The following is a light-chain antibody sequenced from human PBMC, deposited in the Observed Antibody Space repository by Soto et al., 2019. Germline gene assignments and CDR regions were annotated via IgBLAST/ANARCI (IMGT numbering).Light chain of an antibody. CDR3: MQVLQTPLT. V-gene: IGKV2-28*01. CDR2: LGS. Sequence: DIVMTQSPLSLPVTPGEPASICCRSSQSLLHSNGYNYLDWYLQKPGQSPQLLIYLGSNRASGVPDRFSGSGSGTDFTLKISRVEAEDVGVYYCMQVLQTPLTFGGGTKVEIK. CDR1: QSLLHSNGYNY. J-gene: IGKJ4*01.